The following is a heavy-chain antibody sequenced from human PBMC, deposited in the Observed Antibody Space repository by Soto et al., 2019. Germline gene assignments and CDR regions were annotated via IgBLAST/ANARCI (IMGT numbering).Heavy chain of an antibody. CDR2: IYYSGRT. J-gene: IGHJ4*02. D-gene: IGHD6-13*01. CDR1: GGSVRSSSYY. Sequence: QLRLQESGPGLVKSSETLSLTCTISGGSVRSSSYYWGWIRQPPGKGLEWIASIYYSGRTHNNPALKRRVTMHIDTYTNQFSRKMNSVTAADTAVYYCARHEGGAAADRPLDYWGQGTLVTVSS. V-gene: IGHV4-39*01. CDR3: ARHEGGAAADRPLDY.